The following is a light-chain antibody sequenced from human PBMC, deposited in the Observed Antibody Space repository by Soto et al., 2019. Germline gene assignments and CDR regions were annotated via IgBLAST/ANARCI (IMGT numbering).Light chain of an antibody. CDR1: QSVAGN. Sequence: ILMTQSPATLSVSPGETATLSCRASQSVAGNLAWYQQKPGQPPRLLIYGVSTRATGVPARFSGSGSETDFSLTISSLQIEDFAIYYCQQSNNWPLTFGGGTKVDIK. J-gene: IGKJ4*01. V-gene: IGKV3-15*01. CDR3: QQSNNWPLT. CDR2: GVS.